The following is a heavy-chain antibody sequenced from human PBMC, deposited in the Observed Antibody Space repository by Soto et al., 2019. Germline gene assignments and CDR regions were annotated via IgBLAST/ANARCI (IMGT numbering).Heavy chain of an antibody. CDR3: ARGGVLARTFDY. CDR1: GYNFAGYW. Sequence: GESLKISCKGSGYNFAGYWIAWVRQMPGKGLELMGIIYPSDSDTRYRPSFQGQVTISADKSISSAYLQWSSLRASDTAMYYRARGGVLARTFDYWGQGTPVTVSS. J-gene: IGHJ4*02. V-gene: IGHV5-51*01. CDR2: IYPSDSDT. D-gene: IGHD6-6*01.